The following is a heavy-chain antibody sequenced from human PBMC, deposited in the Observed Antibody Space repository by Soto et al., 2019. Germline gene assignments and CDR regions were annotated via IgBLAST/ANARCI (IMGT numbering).Heavy chain of an antibody. J-gene: IGHJ6*02. D-gene: IGHD1-26*01. CDR1: GGSISSYY. V-gene: IGHV4-59*01. CDR3: ARRGAASWYYYYGMDV. Sequence: QVQLQESGPGLVKPSETLSLTCTVSGGSISSYYWSWIRQPPGKGLAWIGYIYYSGRTNYNPSLKSRVIISVDTSKNRFSLKLSSVTAADTAVYYCARRGAASWYYYYGMDVWGQGTTVTVSS. CDR2: IYYSGRT.